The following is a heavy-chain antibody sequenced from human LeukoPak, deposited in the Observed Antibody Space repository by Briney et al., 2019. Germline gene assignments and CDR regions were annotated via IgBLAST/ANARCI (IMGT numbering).Heavy chain of an antibody. J-gene: IGHJ4*02. Sequence: GGSLRLSCAASGFAFSTSAMHWVRQAPGKGLEWVAVISSDARNEYYADSVKGRFTISRDNSRNTLYLQMNSLRAEDTAVYYCAKERRIAPFDYWGQGTLVTVSS. CDR1: GFAFSTSA. CDR2: ISSDARNE. D-gene: IGHD2-15*01. CDR3: AKERRIAPFDY. V-gene: IGHV3-30*01.